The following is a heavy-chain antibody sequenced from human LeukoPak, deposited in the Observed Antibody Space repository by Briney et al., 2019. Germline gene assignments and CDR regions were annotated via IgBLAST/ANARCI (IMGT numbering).Heavy chain of an antibody. V-gene: IGHV1-8*01. CDR2: MNPNSGNT. CDR3: ARRGTYYYYYGMDV. Sequence: ASVKVSCKASRYTFTSYDINWVRQATGQGLEWMGWMNPNSGNTGYAQKFQGRVTMTRNTSISTAYMELSSLRSEDTAVYYCARRGTYYYYYGMDVWGQGTTVTVSS. CDR1: RYTFTSYD. J-gene: IGHJ6*02. D-gene: IGHD5-12*01.